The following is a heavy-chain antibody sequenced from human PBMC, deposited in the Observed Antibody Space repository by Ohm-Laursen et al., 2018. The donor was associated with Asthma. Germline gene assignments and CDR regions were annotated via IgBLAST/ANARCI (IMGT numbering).Heavy chain of an antibody. CDR1: GFTFSSYA. V-gene: IGHV3-23*01. CDR2: ISGSGGST. Sequence: SLRLSCAATGFTFSSYAMSWVRQAPGKGLEWVSAISGSGGSTYYADSVKGRFTISRDNSKNTLYLQMNSLRAEDTAVYYCAKEGYYYDSSGYVDYWGQGTLVTVSS. D-gene: IGHD3-22*01. J-gene: IGHJ4*02. CDR3: AKEGYYYDSSGYVDY.